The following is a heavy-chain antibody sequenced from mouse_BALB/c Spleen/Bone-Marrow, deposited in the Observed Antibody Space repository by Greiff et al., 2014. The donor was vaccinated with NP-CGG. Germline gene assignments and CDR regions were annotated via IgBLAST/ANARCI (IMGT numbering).Heavy chain of an antibody. D-gene: IGHD1-1*01. J-gene: IGHJ3*01. CDR1: GYTFSTYW. V-gene: IGHV1-9*01. CDR3: ARWYYGSGSFAY. CDR2: ILPGSGST. Sequence: QVQLQQSGAELMKPGASVKISCKATGYTFSTYWIEWVKQRPGHGLEWIGEILPGSGSTNYNEKFKGKATFTADTSSNTVYMQLSSLTSEDSAVYYCARWYYGSGSFAYWGQGTLVTVSA.